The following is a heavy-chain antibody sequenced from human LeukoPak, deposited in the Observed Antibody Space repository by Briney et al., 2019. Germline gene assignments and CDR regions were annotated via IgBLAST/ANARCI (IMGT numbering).Heavy chain of an antibody. CDR3: ARRIVEAVASSERNWFDP. J-gene: IGHJ5*02. V-gene: IGHV4-59*08. Sequence: GSLRLSCAASGFSFGSHPMNWVRQPPGKGLEWIGYIYHRGSTNYNPSLKSRVTISVDTSKNQFSLKVSSVTAADTAVYYCARRIVEAVASSERNWFDPWGQGTLVTVSP. CDR1: GFSFGSHP. D-gene: IGHD6-13*01. CDR2: IYHRGST.